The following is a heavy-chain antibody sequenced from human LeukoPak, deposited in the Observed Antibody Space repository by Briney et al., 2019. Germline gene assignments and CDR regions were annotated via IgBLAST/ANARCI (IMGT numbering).Heavy chain of an antibody. CDR2: ISYDGSNK. Sequence: GGSLRLSCAASGFTFSSYGMHWVRQAPGKGLEWVAVISYDGSNKYYADSVKGRFTISRDNSKNTLYLQMDSLRAEDTAVYYCAKEENLGYCSGGSCSFQYYFDYWGQGTLVTVSS. V-gene: IGHV3-30*18. CDR1: GFTFSSYG. CDR3: AKEENLGYCSGGSCSFQYYFDY. D-gene: IGHD2-15*01. J-gene: IGHJ4*02.